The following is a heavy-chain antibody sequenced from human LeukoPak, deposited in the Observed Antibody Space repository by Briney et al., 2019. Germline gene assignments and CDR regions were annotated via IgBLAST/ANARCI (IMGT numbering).Heavy chain of an antibody. CDR1: GGSISSYY. CDR3: ARSGIAARIPYGMGV. D-gene: IGHD6-6*01. J-gene: IGHJ6*02. CDR2: IYYSGST. V-gene: IGHV4-59*01. Sequence: PSDTLSLTCTVSGGSISSYYWSWIRQPPGKGLEWIGNIYYSGSTNYNPSLKNRVTISVATSKNQFSLKLSSVTAADTAFYYCARSGIAARIPYGMGVWGQGTTVTVSS.